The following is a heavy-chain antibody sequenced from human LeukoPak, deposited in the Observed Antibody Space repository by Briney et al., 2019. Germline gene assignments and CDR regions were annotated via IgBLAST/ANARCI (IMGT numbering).Heavy chain of an antibody. V-gene: IGHV3-23*01. Sequence: PGESLRLSCAASGFTFSSYAMSWVRQAPGKGLEWVSTISGSGKTTYYADSVKGRFTISRDNSRNTLYLQMNSLRAEDTAVYYCAKSRSSSSSHFDYWGQGTLVTVSS. J-gene: IGHJ4*02. D-gene: IGHD2-2*01. CDR3: AKSRSSSSSHFDY. CDR1: GFTFSSYA. CDR2: ISGSGKTT.